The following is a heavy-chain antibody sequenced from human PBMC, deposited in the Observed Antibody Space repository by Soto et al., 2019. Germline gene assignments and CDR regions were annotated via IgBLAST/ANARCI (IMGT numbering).Heavy chain of an antibody. D-gene: IGHD4-17*01. J-gene: IGHJ4*02. V-gene: IGHV1-8*01. Sequence: PAKLTSKESRYTYTSKYINSPRQYKEQGLEWMGWMNPNSGNTGYAQKFQGRVTMTRNTSISTAYMELSSLRSEDTAVYYCARGGVFEVTTPISFLDYWGQGTLVTVSS. CDR2: MNPNSGNT. CDR3: ARGGVFEVTTPISFLDY. CDR1: RYTYTSKY.